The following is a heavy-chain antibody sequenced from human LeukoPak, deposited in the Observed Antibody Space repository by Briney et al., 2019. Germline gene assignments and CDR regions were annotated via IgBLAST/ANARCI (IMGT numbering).Heavy chain of an antibody. D-gene: IGHD3-16*02. CDR1: GFSFSTYA. CDR2: IIGSGGST. J-gene: IGHJ4*02. CDR3: AKDLGDYVWGSYRYTAAGGAFDY. V-gene: IGHV3-23*01. Sequence: GGSLRLSCAASGFSFSTYAMSWVRQAPGKGLEWVSGIIGSGGSTYYAASVKGRFSISRDNSKNTLYLQMNSLTAEDTAVYFCAKDLGDYVWGSYRYTAAGGAFDYWGQGTLVTVSS.